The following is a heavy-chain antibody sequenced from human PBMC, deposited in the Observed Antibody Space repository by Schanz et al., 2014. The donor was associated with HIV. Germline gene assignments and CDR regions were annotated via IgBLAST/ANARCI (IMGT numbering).Heavy chain of an antibody. J-gene: IGHJ4*02. V-gene: IGHV1-18*01. CDR1: GYSFSSYG. CDR3: ARGRFCSGGSCYHDY. D-gene: IGHD2-15*01. Sequence: QVHLVQSGAEVKKSGASVKVSCKASGYSFSSYGLSWVRQAPGQGLEWMGMIKTSGGTTTYAQKFQGRVTLTRDTTATTVYMELSSLRSEDTAVYYCARGRFCSGGSCYHDYWGQGTLVTVSS. CDR2: IKTSGGTT.